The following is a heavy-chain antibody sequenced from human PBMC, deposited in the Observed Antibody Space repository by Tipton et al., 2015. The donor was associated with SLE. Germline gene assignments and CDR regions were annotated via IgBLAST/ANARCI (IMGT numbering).Heavy chain of an antibody. CDR3: ASGNYYYMDV. V-gene: IGHV4-30-2*02. CDR2: IYHTGST. D-gene: IGHD1-26*01. CDR1: GGSISSGASS. J-gene: IGHJ6*03. Sequence: TLSLTCTVSGGSISSGASSWSWIRQPPGKGLEWMGYIYHTGSTYNNPSLKSRVTISVDTSKNQFSLKLSSVTAADTAVYYCASGNYYYMDVWGKGTTVTVSS.